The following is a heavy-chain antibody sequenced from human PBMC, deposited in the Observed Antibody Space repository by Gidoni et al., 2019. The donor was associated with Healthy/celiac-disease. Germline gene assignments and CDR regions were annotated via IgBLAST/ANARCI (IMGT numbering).Heavy chain of an antibody. CDR1: GFTFSRYA. CDR2: SSSNGGST. V-gene: IGHV3-64*01. CDR3: ARGGYCSGGSCRLYYYYYGMDV. J-gene: IGHJ6*02. Sequence: EVPLVDPGGGLVQPGGPLRLPCSASGFTFSRYATPWVRHAPGKGLDYDSASSSNGGSTYNANSVKSRFTVSRDNSANTLYLQMGSLRAEDMAVYYCARGGYCSGGSCRLYYYYYGMDVWGQGTTVTVSS. D-gene: IGHD2-15*01.